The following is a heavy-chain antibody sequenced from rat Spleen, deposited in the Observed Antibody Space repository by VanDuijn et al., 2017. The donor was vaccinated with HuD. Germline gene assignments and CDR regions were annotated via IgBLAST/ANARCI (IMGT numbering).Heavy chain of an antibody. Sequence: EVQLVESDGGLVQPGRSLKLSCAASGFTFSDYYMAWVRQAPTKGLEWVATISNGGNNAYYRSSVKGRFTISRDDAKSTLYLQMDGLRSEDTATYYCARHWGYWGQGVMVTVSS. CDR1: GFTFSDYY. J-gene: IGHJ2*01. V-gene: IGHV5-25*01. CDR2: ISNGGNNA. D-gene: IGHD4-6*01. CDR3: ARHWGY.